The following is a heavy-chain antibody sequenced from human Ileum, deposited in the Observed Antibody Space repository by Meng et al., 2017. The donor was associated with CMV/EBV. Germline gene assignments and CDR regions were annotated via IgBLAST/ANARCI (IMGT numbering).Heavy chain of an antibody. CDR3: ARGRDFWWGMDY. Sequence: VQFDQWGAGLLKPSAPLCVTCAVYGGSFSDFFSGVIRQPPGEGVEWSGESSHSESTKYYPFIKRRVTIFVDASKNQFALMIRSVTAADTAVYYCARGRDFWWGMDYTGQGTLVTVSS. CDR1: GGSFSDFF. CDR2: SSHSEST. J-gene: IGHJ4*02. V-gene: IGHV4-34*01. D-gene: IGHD2-8*02.